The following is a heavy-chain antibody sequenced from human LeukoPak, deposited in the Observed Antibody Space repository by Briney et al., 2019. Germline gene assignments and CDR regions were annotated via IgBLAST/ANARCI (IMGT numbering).Heavy chain of an antibody. Sequence: PGGSLRLSCAASGFTFSSYSVNWVRQAPGKGLEWVSSISSSSSYIYYADSVKGRFTISRDNAKNSLYLQMNSLRAEDTAVYYCARDLSYYDSSGYLHWGQGTLVTVSS. V-gene: IGHV3-21*01. CDR1: GFTFSSYS. CDR3: ARDLSYYDSSGYLH. J-gene: IGHJ4*02. CDR2: ISSSSSYI. D-gene: IGHD3-22*01.